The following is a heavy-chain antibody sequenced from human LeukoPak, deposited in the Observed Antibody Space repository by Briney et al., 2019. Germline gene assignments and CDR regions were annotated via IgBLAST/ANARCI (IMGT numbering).Heavy chain of an antibody. CDR2: IHDGGSPI. CDR3: ARGGSSLFSY. CDR1: GFSFSSYS. V-gene: IGHV3-48*01. J-gene: IGHJ4*02. Sequence: GGSLRLSCAASGFSFSSYSVTWVRQAQGKGLEWISYIHDGGSPIYYADSVKGRFTVSRDNTKNSLYLQMNSLRVEDTAVDYCARGGSSLFSYWGQGTLVTVSS. D-gene: IGHD6-19*01.